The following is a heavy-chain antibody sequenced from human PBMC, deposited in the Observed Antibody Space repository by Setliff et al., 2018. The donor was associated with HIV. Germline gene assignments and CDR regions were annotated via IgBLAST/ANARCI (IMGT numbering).Heavy chain of an antibody. Sequence: SETLSLTCDVSGFSISSRYYWGWIRQSPGKGLEWIGNIYHTGSSYYNPSLNDRATISLDTSKNQFSLKLSSVTAADTAVYYCARAGGSGSYYWFDPWGQGTLVTVSS. CDR2: IYHTGSS. J-gene: IGHJ5*02. CDR3: ARAGGSGSYYWFDP. D-gene: IGHD3-10*01. CDR1: GFSISSRYY. V-gene: IGHV4-38-2*01.